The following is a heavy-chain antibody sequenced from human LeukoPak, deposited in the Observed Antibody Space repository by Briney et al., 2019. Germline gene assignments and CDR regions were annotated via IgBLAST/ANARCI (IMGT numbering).Heavy chain of an antibody. CDR1: GGSISSYY. D-gene: IGHD6-13*01. CDR3: ARSLRGSSWYYFDY. CDR2: IYYSGST. V-gene: IGHV4-59*01. J-gene: IGHJ4*02. Sequence: SETLSLTCTVSGGSISSYYWSWIRQPPGKGLEWIGYIYYSGSTNYNPSLKSRVTISVDTSKNQFSLKLSSVTAADTAVYYCARSLRGSSWYYFDYWGQGTLVTVSS.